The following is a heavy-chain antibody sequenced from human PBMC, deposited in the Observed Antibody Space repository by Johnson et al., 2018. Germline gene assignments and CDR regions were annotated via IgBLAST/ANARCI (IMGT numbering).Heavy chain of an antibody. J-gene: IGHJ2*01. CDR2: IGTDGDQ. CDR3: ARSARWIRGPAYWFFGL. V-gene: IGHV3-13*05. D-gene: IGHD6-6*01. CDR1: GFTFSSHD. Sequence: VQLVQSGGGLVQPGGTLRLSCAASGFTFSSHDMHWVRQVTGKGLEWVSTIGTDGDQSYPAPVRGRFTTSSEKARNCLYLQMNSLRAGDSAVYYCARSARWIRGPAYWFFGLWVRGTLVTVSS.